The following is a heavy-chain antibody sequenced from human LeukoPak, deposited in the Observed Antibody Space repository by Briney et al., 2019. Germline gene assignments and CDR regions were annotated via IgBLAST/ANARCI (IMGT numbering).Heavy chain of an antibody. D-gene: IGHD2-8*01. CDR3: ARDNAMLDAFDI. CDR1: GGSIGTYY. Sequence: SETLSLTCTVSGGSIGTYYWSWIRQSPGKGLEWIGYIYYSGSTNYNPSLKSRVTISVDTSKNQFSLKLSSVTAADTAVYYCARDNAMLDAFDIWGQGTMVTVSS. J-gene: IGHJ3*02. CDR2: IYYSGST. V-gene: IGHV4-59*01.